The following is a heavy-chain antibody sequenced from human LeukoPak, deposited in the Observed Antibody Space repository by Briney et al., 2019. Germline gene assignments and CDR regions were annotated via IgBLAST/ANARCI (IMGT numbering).Heavy chain of an antibody. CDR1: GFTFSSYA. J-gene: IGHJ4*02. Sequence: GGSLRLSCAASGFTFSSYAMSWVRQAPGKGLGWVGRIKSKTDGGTTDYAAPVKGRFTISGDDSKNTLYLQMNSLKTEDTAVYYCTTRKGGYWGQGTLVTVSS. V-gene: IGHV3-15*01. CDR2: IKSKTDGGTT. CDR3: TTRKGGY.